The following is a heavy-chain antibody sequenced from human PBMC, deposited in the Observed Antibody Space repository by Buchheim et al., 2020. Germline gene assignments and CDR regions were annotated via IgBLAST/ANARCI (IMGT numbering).Heavy chain of an antibody. V-gene: IGHV3-33*01. CDR2: IWYDGSNK. CDR1: GFTFSSYG. J-gene: IGHJ4*02. D-gene: IGHD6-13*01. Sequence: QVQLVESGGGVVQPGRSLRLSCAASGFTFSSYGMHWVRQAPGKGLEWVAVIWYDGSNKYYADSVKGRFTISRDNSKNTLYLQMNSLRAEDTSVYYCAGDVGGGSSPIDYWGQGTL. CDR3: AGDVGGGSSPIDY.